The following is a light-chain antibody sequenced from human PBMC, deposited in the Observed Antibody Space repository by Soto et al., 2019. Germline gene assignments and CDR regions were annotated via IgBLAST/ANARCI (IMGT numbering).Light chain of an antibody. CDR2: DAS. CDR3: QQRSGWPLT. J-gene: IGKJ4*01. Sequence: EMVLTQSPATLSLSPGERAALSCRASQGVGRFLACYQQNPGQAPRLLSYDASNRSTGIPARFSGSGSETDFTLVIDNLEPEDFAVYCCQQRSGWPLTFSGGTKVEIK. CDR1: QGVGRF. V-gene: IGKV3-11*01.